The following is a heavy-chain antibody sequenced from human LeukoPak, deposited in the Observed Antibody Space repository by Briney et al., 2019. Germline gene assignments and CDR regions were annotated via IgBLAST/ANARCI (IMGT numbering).Heavy chain of an antibody. D-gene: IGHD5-18*01. J-gene: IGHJ4*02. Sequence: PGGSLRLSCAASGFTFRTYAMSWVRQAPGKGVEWVSDISESGGSTHYADSVKGGVTISRDNSKKTLYLQMNTLRAEDTAVYFCAKIRVYTYGFGDYWGQGILVTVSS. CDR3: AKIRVYTYGFGDY. CDR2: ISESGGST. CDR1: GFTFRTYA. V-gene: IGHV3-23*01.